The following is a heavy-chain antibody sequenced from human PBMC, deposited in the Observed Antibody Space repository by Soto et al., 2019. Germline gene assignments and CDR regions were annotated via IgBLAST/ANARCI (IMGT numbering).Heavy chain of an antibody. D-gene: IGHD1-7*01. CDR1: GGSFTSNNC. Sequence: SETLSLTCAVSGGSFTSNNCWTWVRQPPGQGLEWIGEIYRTGSTNYNPSLKSRVTISLDKSENQFSLKVTSLTAADTAVYYCASRDPGTSVDYWGQGTLVTVCS. CDR2: IYRTGST. CDR3: ASRDPGTSVDY. V-gene: IGHV4-4*02. J-gene: IGHJ4*02.